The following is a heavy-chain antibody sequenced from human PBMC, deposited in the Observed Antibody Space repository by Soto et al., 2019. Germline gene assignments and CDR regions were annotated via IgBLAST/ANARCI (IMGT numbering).Heavy chain of an antibody. Sequence: VHVVESGGGLVQPGGSLRLSCTASGFAFSSHGMIWVRQAPGKGLEWVANINQDGSQKYFLDSVKGRFTISRDNAKISMYLQRNSLRDEDTAVYYCVRDRRWTGISTWGRSGIMDLWGKGTTVTVSS. CDR2: INQDGSQK. J-gene: IGHJ6*03. CDR1: GFAFSSHG. V-gene: IGHV3-7*01. D-gene: IGHD3-16*01. CDR3: VRDRRWTGISTWGRSGIMDL.